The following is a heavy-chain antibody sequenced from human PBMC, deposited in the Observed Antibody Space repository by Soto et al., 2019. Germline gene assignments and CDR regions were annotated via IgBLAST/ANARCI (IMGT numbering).Heavy chain of an antibody. CDR3: ASSFGFDSSGYYDAFDI. V-gene: IGHV1-69*06. CDR1: GGTLSSSA. J-gene: IGHJ3*02. D-gene: IGHD3-22*01. Sequence: ASVKVSCTASGGTLSSSASSWVRQAPRQGLEWMGGIIPIFGTANYAQKFQGRVTITADKSTSTAYMEPSSLRSEDTAVYYCASSFGFDSSGYYDAFDIWGQGTMVTVSS. CDR2: IIPIFGTA.